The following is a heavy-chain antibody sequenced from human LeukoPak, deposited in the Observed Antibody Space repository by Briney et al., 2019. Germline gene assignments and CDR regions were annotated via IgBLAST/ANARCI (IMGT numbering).Heavy chain of an antibody. D-gene: IGHD3-10*01. Sequence: ASVKVSCKASGYTFTGYYMHWVRQAPGQGLEWMGWINPNSGGTNYAQKFQGRVTMTRDTSISTAYMELRSLRSDDTAVYYCARVKLLWFGPSAFDIWGQGTMVTVSS. V-gene: IGHV1-2*02. CDR1: GYTFTGYY. J-gene: IGHJ3*02. CDR2: INPNSGGT. CDR3: ARVKLLWFGPSAFDI.